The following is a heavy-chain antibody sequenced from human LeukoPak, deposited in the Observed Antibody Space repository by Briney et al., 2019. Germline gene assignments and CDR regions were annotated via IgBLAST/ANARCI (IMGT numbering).Heavy chain of an antibody. J-gene: IGHJ4*02. CDR1: GFTFSSYS. D-gene: IGHD3-10*01. V-gene: IGHV3-21*01. Sequence: GGSLRLSCAASGFTFSSYSMNWVRQAPGKRLEWVSSISSSSSYIYYADPVKGRFTISRDNAKNSLYLQMNSLRAEDTAVYYCAREGYYGSGSYDDWGQGTLVTVSA. CDR2: ISSSSSYI. CDR3: AREGYYGSGSYDD.